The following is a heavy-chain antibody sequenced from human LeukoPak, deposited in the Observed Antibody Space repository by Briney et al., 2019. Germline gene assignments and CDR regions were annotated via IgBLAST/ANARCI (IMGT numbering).Heavy chain of an antibody. CDR3: ARRFAAQLAFVDV. CDR1: GFSFSNFA. Sequence: GGSLRLSCAASGFSFSNFAMHWVRQAPGKGLEYVWAIRYNGGSTYYADSMQGRFTIFSENSKKTPFLQMGSLTADDMAVYYCARRFAAQLAFVDVWGKGTPVTISS. V-gene: IGHV3-64*02. CDR2: IRYNGGST. D-gene: IGHD3-3*02. J-gene: IGHJ6*04.